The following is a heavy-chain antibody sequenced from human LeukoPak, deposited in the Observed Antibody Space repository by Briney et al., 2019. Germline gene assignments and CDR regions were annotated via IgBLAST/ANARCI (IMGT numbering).Heavy chain of an antibody. CDR3: VRGSYGAYDY. CDR2: IYSGGST. D-gene: IGHD4-17*01. CDR1: GVTVSSTD. V-gene: IGHV3-66*01. Sequence: PGGSLRLSCAASGVTVSSTDMGWVRQAPGKGLEWISAIYSGGSTFNADSVKGRFIISRDISKNTLFLQMNSLRAEDTAVYYCVRGSYGAYDYWGQGSLVTVSS. J-gene: IGHJ4*02.